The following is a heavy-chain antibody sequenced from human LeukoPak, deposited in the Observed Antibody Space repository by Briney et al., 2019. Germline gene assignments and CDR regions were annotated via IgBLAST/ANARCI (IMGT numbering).Heavy chain of an antibody. CDR2: ISGSGTI. CDR3: ARTGGSFYFYYYMDV. J-gene: IGHJ6*03. Sequence: KSSETLSLTCTVSGGSINSYWSWIRQPAGKGLEWIGRISGSGTITYNPTLQSRLSISIDTSKNQFSLKLMSVTAADTAVYYCARTGGSFYFYYYMDVWGKGTTVTVSS. D-gene: IGHD1-26*01. V-gene: IGHV4-4*07. CDR1: GGSINSY.